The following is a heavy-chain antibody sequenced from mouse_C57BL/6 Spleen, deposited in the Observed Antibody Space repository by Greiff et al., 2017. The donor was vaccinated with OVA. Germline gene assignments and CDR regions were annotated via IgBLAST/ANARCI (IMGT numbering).Heavy chain of an antibody. CDR3: ARRVDYAMDY. Sequence: VQVVESGPGLVAPSQSLSITCTVSGFSLTSYAISWVRQPPGKGLEWLGVIWTGGGTNSNSALKSRLSISKDHYKDQVFLKMNSLQTDETARYYCARRVDYAMDYWGQGTSVTVSS. CDR2: IWTGGGT. J-gene: IGHJ4*01. D-gene: IGHD1-3*01. V-gene: IGHV2-9-1*01. CDR1: GFSLTSYA.